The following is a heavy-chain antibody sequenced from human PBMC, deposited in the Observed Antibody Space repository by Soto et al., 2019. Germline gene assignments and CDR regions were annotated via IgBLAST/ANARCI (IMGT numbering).Heavy chain of an antibody. J-gene: IGHJ4*02. V-gene: IGHV3-74*01. CDR1: GFTFSSYW. CDR2: INSDGSST. D-gene: IGHD6-19*01. CDR3: ASGSSGWSPFVY. Sequence: PGGSLRLSCAASGFTFSSYWMHWVRQAPGKGLVWVSRINSDGSSTSYADSVKGRFTISRDNAKNTLYLQMNSLRAEDTAVYYCASGSSGWSPFVYWGQGTLVTVSS.